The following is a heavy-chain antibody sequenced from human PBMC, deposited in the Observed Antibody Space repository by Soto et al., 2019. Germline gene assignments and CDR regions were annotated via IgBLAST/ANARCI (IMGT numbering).Heavy chain of an antibody. CDR3: ARDRGSSWSYFDY. D-gene: IGHD6-13*01. V-gene: IGHV3-33*01. CDR1: GFTFSSYG. Sequence: PGGSLRLSCAASGFTFSSYGMHGVRQAPGKGLEWVAVIWYDGSNKYYADSVKGRFTISRDNSKNTLYLQMNSLRAEDTAVYYCARDRGSSWSYFDYWGQGTLVTVSS. J-gene: IGHJ4*02. CDR2: IWYDGSNK.